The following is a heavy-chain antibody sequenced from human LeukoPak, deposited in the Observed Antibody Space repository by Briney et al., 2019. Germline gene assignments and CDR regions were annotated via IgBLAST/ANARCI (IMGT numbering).Heavy chain of an antibody. V-gene: IGHV4-30-4*01. J-gene: IGHJ4*02. D-gene: IGHD7-27*01. CDR3: ARDSAPGDFDY. CDR1: GGSISSGDYY. CDR2: IYYSGST. Sequence: SETLSLTCTVSGGSISSGDYYWSWIRQPPGKGLEWIGYIYYSGSTYYNPSLKSRVTISVDTSKNQFSLKLSSMTAADTAVYYCARDSAPGDFDYWGQGTLVTVSS.